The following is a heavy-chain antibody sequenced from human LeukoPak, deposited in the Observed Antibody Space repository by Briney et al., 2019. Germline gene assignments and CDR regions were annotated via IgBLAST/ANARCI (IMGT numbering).Heavy chain of an antibody. CDR2: ISGSGGST. Sequence: GGSLRLSCAASEFTFSSYAMSWVRQAPGKGLEWVSAISGSGGSTYCADSVKGRFTISRDNSKNTLYLQMNSLRAEDTAVYYCAKDPNTYYYDSSGYYYFDYWGQGTLVTVSS. J-gene: IGHJ4*02. V-gene: IGHV3-23*01. D-gene: IGHD3-22*01. CDR3: AKDPNTYYYDSSGYYYFDY. CDR1: EFTFSSYA.